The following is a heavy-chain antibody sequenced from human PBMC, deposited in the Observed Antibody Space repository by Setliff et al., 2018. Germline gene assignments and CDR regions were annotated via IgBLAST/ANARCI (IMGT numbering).Heavy chain of an antibody. J-gene: IGHJ5*02. D-gene: IGHD2-8*02. CDR1: GFTFSSYW. CDR2: IKQDGGEK. CDR3: ARDFSTGSSS. V-gene: IGHV3-7*03. Sequence: ASVRLSCAASGFTFSSYWMSWVRQAPGKGLEWVANIKQDGGEKYYVGSVKGRFTISRDNANNLLYLHMSSLRAEDTAVYYCARDFSTGSSSWGQGTLVTVSS.